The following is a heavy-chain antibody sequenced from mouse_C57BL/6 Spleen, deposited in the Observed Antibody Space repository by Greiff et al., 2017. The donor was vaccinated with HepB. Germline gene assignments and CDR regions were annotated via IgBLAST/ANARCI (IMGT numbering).Heavy chain of an antibody. CDR3: ARPSHYYGSSYGYFDV. CDR2: ISSGGSYT. J-gene: IGHJ1*03. D-gene: IGHD1-1*01. CDR1: GFTFSSYG. V-gene: IGHV5-6*02. Sequence: DVKLVESGGDLVKPGGSLKLSCAASGFTFSSYGMSWVRQTPDKRLEWVATISSGGSYTYYPDSVKGRFTISRDNAKNTLYLQMSSLKSEDTAMYYCARPSHYYGSSYGYFDVWGTGTTVTVSS.